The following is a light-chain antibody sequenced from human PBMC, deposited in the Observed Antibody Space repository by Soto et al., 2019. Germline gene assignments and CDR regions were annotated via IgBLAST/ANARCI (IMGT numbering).Light chain of an antibody. CDR1: QGISNY. J-gene: IGKJ1*01. CDR2: VAS. CDR3: QKYNSAPWT. V-gene: IGKV1-27*01. Sequence: DIQMTQSPSSLSASVGDRVTITCRASQGISNYVAWYQQQPGKVPKLLIYVASTLQSGVPSRFSGSGSGTDFTLTISSLQPEDVATYYCQKYNSAPWTFGQGTKVESK.